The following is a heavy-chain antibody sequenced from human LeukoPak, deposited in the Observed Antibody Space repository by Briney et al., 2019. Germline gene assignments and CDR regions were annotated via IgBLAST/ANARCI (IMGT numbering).Heavy chain of an antibody. D-gene: IGHD3-22*01. CDR3: AASPAYYDSSGC. V-gene: IGHV4-34*01. J-gene: IGHJ4*02. Sequence: SETLSPTCAVYGGSFSGYYWSWIRQPPGKGLEWIGEINHSGSTNYNPSLKSRVTISVDTSKNQFSLKLSSVTAADTAVYYCAASPAYYDSSGCWGQGTLVTVSS. CDR2: INHSGST. CDR1: GGSFSGYY.